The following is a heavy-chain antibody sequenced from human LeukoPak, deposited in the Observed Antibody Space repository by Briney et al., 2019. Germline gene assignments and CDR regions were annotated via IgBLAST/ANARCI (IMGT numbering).Heavy chain of an antibody. CDR1: GASVSSYY. V-gene: IGHV4-34*01. CDR3: ARRRRGYSYGSLDY. CDR2: INHSGST. Sequence: SETLSLTCTVSGASVSSYYWSWIRQPPGKGLEWIGEINHSGSTNYNPSLKSRVTISVDTSKNQFSLKLSSVTAADTAVYYCARRRRGYSYGSLDYWGQGTLVTVSS. D-gene: IGHD5-18*01. J-gene: IGHJ4*02.